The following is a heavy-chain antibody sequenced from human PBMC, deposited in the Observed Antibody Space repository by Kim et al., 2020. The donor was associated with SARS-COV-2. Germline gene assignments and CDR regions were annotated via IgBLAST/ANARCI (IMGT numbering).Heavy chain of an antibody. CDR3: AREGGKVGIAARARAHDY. J-gene: IGHJ4*02. D-gene: IGHD6-6*01. CDR2: INPNSGGT. Sequence: ASVKVSCKASGYTFTGYYMHWVRQAPGQGLEWMGWINPNSGGTNYAQKFQGRVTMTRDTSISTAYMELSRLRSDDTAVYYCAREGGKVGIAARARAHDYWGQGTLVTVSS. V-gene: IGHV1-2*02. CDR1: GYTFTGYY.